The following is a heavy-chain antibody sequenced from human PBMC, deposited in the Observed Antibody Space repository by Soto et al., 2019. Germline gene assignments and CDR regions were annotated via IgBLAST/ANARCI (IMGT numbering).Heavy chain of an antibody. Sequence: SETLSLTCAVYGGSFSGYYWSWIRQPPGKGLEWIGDINHSGSTTYNPSLKSRVTISLDTSKNQFSLKLSSVTAADTAVYYYARECGDSSDNRAHFDYWGQGTQVTVSS. V-gene: IGHV4-34*01. J-gene: IGHJ4*02. CDR2: INHSGST. CDR1: GGSFSGYY. D-gene: IGHD3-22*01. CDR3: ARECGDSSDNRAHFDY.